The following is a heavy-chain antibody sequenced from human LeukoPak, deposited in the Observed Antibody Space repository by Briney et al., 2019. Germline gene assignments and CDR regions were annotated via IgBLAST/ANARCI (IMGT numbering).Heavy chain of an antibody. CDR2: INHSGST. V-gene: IGHV4-34*01. D-gene: IGHD4-17*01. CDR1: GGSFSGYY. Sequence: KPSETLSLTCAVYGGSFSGYYWSWIRQPPRKGLEWIGEINHSGSTNYNPSLKSRVTISVDTSKNQFSLKLSSVTAADTAVYYCARGPVTADALDIWGQGTMVTVSS. J-gene: IGHJ3*02. CDR3: ARGPVTADALDI.